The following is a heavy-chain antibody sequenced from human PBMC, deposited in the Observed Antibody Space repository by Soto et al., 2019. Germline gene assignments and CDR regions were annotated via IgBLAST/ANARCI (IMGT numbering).Heavy chain of an antibody. D-gene: IGHD3-22*01. V-gene: IGHV3-9*01. CDR2: ISWNSGSI. CDR1: GFTFDDYA. CDR3: AKVIGSYYYDSTAFDI. J-gene: IGHJ3*02. Sequence: PGGSLRLSCAASGFTFDDYAMHWVRQAPGKGLEWVSGISWNSGSIGYADSVKGRFTISRDNAKNSLYLQMNSLRAEDTALYYCAKVIGSYYYDSTAFDIWGQGTRVTVSS.